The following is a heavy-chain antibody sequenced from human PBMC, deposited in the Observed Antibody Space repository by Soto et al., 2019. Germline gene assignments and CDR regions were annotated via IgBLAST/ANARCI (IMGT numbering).Heavy chain of an antibody. D-gene: IGHD2-2*01. Sequence: QVQLVQSGAEVKKPGCSVKVSCKASGGTFSSYAISWVRQAPGQGLEWMGGIIPIPGTANYAQKFQGRVTITADESTSTAYMELSSLRSEDTAVYYCSRSQGSSTSLEIYYYYYYGMDVWGQGTTVTVSS. CDR2: IIPIPGTA. V-gene: IGHV1-69*01. J-gene: IGHJ6*02. CDR3: SRSQGSSTSLEIYYYYYYGMDV. CDR1: GGTFSSYA.